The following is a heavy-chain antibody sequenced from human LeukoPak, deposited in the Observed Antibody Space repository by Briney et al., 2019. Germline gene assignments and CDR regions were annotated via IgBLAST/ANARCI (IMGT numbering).Heavy chain of an antibody. V-gene: IGHV3-53*01. CDR1: GFTVSDNY. CDR3: ARGTLAGYFLGY. D-gene: IGHD6-19*01. Sequence: GGSLRLSCATSGFTVSDNYMSWVRQAPGKGLEWVSSISYSGDTTDYADSVKGRLIISRDNSKNTLGLQMNSLRDEDTAIYYCARGTLAGYFLGYWGRGTLVTVSS. CDR2: ISYSGDTT. J-gene: IGHJ4*02.